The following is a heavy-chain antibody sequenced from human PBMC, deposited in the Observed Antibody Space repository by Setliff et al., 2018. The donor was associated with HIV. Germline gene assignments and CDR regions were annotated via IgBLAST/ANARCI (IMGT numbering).Heavy chain of an antibody. CDR2: IYSNGRT. CDR3: ARLPGDRYTIAWEYYIDY. V-gene: IGHV4-39*01. CDR1: RDSISSSSDY. D-gene: IGHD1-20*01. Sequence: SETLSLTCTVSRDSISSSSDYWGWIRQSPRKGLEWIGTIYSNGRTYYNPSLKSRVTMSLDTSKSQFSLKLRSVTATDTAVYYCARLPGDRYTIAWEYYIDYWGQGTLVTVSS. J-gene: IGHJ4*02.